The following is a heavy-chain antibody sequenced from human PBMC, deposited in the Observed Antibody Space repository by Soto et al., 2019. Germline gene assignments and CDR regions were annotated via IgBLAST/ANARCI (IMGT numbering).Heavy chain of an antibody. V-gene: IGHV3-23*01. D-gene: IGHD2-21*01. J-gene: IGHJ4*02. CDR2: MSGSGAEK. CDR1: GFSFSIYA. CDR3: AKDPFEPWGGAYFDY. Sequence: PRGSLRLSCAASGFSFSIYAMNWVRQAPGKGLEWVSTMSGSGAEKYYADSVKGRFTISRDNSKSTLYLQMNSLRAEDTAVYYCAKDPFEPWGGAYFDYWGQGTSVTVSS.